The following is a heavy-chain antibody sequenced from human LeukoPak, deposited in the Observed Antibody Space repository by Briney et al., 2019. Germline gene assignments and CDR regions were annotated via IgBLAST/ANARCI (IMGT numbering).Heavy chain of an antibody. D-gene: IGHD4-17*01. CDR2: ISGSGSAI. CDR1: RFIFSSYD. J-gene: IGHJ4*02. CDR3: ARSHGDSDYYDY. V-gene: IGHV3-48*03. Sequence: PGGSLRLSCAASRFIFSSYDMSWARQAPGKGLEWTSYISGSGSAIYYADSVKGRFTISRDNAKNSLSLQMNSLRPEDTAVYYCARSHGDSDYYDYWGQGTLVTVSS.